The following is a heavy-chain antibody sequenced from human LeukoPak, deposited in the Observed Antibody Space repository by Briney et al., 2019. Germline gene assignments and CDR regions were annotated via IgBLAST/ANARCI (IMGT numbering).Heavy chain of an antibody. CDR1: GFTFSSYS. V-gene: IGHV3-21*04. CDR3: ARNSLKRYGGYVFLDY. CDR2: ISSSSSYI. J-gene: IGHJ4*02. D-gene: IGHD5-12*01. Sequence: PGGSLRLSCAASGFTFSSYSMSWVRQAPGKGLEWVSFISSSSSYIYYADSIKGRFTISRDNAKNSLYLQMNSLRAEDTAVYYCARNSLKRYGGYVFLDYWGQGTLVTVSS.